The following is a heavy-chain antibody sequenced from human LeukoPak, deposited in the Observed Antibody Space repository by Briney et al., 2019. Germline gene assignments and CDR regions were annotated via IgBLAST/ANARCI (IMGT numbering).Heavy chain of an antibody. D-gene: IGHD6-19*01. CDR1: GYTFTGYY. V-gene: IGHV1-2*02. CDR3: ARGDWVAVAPGDY. CDR2: INPNSGGT. J-gene: IGHJ4*02. Sequence: GASVKVSCKASGYTFTGYYIHWVRQAPGQGLEWMGWINPNSGGTNYAQKFQGRVTMTRDTSISTADMELSRLRSDDTAVYYCARGDWVAVAPGDYWGQGTLVTVSS.